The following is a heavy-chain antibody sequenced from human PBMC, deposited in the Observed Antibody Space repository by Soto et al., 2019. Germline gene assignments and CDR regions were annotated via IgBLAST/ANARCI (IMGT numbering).Heavy chain of an antibody. CDR1: GGSFSGYY. CDR2: INHSGST. V-gene: IGHV4-34*01. D-gene: IGHD3-10*01. Sequence: XGTLSLTCAVYGGSFSGYYWSWIRQPPGKGLEWIGEINHSGSTNYNPSLKSRVTISVDTSKNQFSLKLSSVTAADTAVYYCARSGSGSYFDYYGMDVWGQGTTVTVSS. J-gene: IGHJ6*02. CDR3: ARSGSGSYFDYYGMDV.